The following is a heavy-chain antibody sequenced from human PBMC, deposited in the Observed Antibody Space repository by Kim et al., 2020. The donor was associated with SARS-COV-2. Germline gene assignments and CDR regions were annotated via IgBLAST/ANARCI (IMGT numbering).Heavy chain of an antibody. CDR2: T. J-gene: IGHJ4*02. V-gene: IGHV3-23*01. Sequence: TYNKDSVKGRLTSSRDNSKNTLGLQMNSQRAEDTAVYYCARFDPGTFDCWGQGALVTVSS. CDR3: ARFDPGTFDC. D-gene: IGHD1-7*01.